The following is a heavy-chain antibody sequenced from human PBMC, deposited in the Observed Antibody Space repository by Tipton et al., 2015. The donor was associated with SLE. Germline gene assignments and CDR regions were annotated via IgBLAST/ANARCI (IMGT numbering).Heavy chain of an antibody. J-gene: IGHJ3*02. CDR3: ARNPLMTDAFDI. V-gene: IGHV3-30-3*01. CDR2: ISYDGSNK. Sequence: SLRLSCAASGFTFSSYAMHWVRQAPGKGLEWVAVISYDGSNKYYADSVKGRFTISRDNSKNTLYLQMNSLRAEDTAVYYCARNPLMTDAFDIWGQGTMVTVSS. D-gene: IGHD3-16*01. CDR1: GFTFSSYA.